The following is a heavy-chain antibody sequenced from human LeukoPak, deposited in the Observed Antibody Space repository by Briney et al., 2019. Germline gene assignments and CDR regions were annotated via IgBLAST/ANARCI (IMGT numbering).Heavy chain of an antibody. J-gene: IGHJ4*02. V-gene: IGHV1-18*01. CDR2: ISAYNGNT. CDR3: ARVVYDFWSGYYIDY. Sequence: ASVKVSCKASGYTFTSCGISWVRQAPGQGLEWMGWISAYNGNTNYAQKLQGRVTMTTDTSTSTAYMELRSLRSDDTAVYYCARVVYDFWSGYYIDYWGQGTLVTVSS. D-gene: IGHD3-3*01. CDR1: GYTFTSCG.